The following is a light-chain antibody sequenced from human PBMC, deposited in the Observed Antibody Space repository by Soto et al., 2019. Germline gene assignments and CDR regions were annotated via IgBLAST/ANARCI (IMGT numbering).Light chain of an antibody. CDR1: QSVSSY. Sequence: EIVLTQSPATLSLSPGEGATLSCRASQSVSSYLVWYQQKPGQAPRLLIYDVSNRATGVPARFSGSGSGTDFSLTVTSLEPEDFAVYYCQQRANWPWTFGQGIKVEIK. CDR3: QQRANWPWT. J-gene: IGKJ1*01. CDR2: DVS. V-gene: IGKV3-11*01.